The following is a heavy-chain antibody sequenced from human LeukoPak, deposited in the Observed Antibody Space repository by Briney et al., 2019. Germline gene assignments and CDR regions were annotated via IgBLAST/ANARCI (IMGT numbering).Heavy chain of an antibody. J-gene: IGHJ4*02. D-gene: IGHD5-18*01. Sequence: GGSLRLSCAASGFSFSSYSMNWVRQAPGKGLEWVSSISSSSSYIYYVDSVKGRFTISRDNSKNTLYLQMNSLRAEDTAVYYCARDLGYSYGSQGFDYWGQGTLVTVSS. CDR1: GFSFSSYS. CDR3: ARDLGYSYGSQGFDY. CDR2: ISSSSSYI. V-gene: IGHV3-21*01.